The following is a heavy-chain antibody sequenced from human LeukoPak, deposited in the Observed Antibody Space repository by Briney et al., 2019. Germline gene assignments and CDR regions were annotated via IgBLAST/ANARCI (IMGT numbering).Heavy chain of an antibody. J-gene: IGHJ6*04. CDR2: IKKDGSEK. D-gene: IGHD6-19*01. Sequence: GGSLRLSCAASGFTFSDYWMTWVRQAPGKGLEWVANIKKDGSEKYYVDSVKGRFTISRDNAKNSLSLQMNSLRAEDTALYYCARVKEAGLDVWGKGTTVTVSS. V-gene: IGHV3-7*01. CDR1: GFTFSDYW. CDR3: ARVKEAGLDV.